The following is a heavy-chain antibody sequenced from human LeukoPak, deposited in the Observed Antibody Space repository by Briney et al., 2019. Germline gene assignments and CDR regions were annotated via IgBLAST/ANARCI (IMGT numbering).Heavy chain of an antibody. CDR1: GFTFRLYV. CDR3: ARDRGPYVGIANNWLVP. J-gene: IGHJ5*02. D-gene: IGHD3-10*02. CDR2: INGIPVST. V-gene: IGHV3-23*01. Sequence: EGSLRLSCAASGFTFRLYVMNRVRQTPGKGVERGSSINGIPVSTFYAAPVKARFTTSRNNSETTLYLQMNSLRAEDTAVYYCARDRGPYVGIANNWLVPWGQGTLVTVSS.